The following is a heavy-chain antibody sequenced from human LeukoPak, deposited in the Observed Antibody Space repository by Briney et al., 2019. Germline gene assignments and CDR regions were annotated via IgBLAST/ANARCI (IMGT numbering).Heavy chain of an antibody. Sequence: PSQTLSLTCTVSGGSISSGDYYWNWIRQPPGKGLEWIGYIYYSGSTSYNPSLKSRVTISVDTSKNQFSLKLSSVTAADTAVYYCARGGAAAGVWGQGTLVTVSS. CDR2: IYYSGST. CDR1: GGSISSGDYY. D-gene: IGHD6-13*01. J-gene: IGHJ4*02. V-gene: IGHV4-30-4*01. CDR3: ARGGAAAGV.